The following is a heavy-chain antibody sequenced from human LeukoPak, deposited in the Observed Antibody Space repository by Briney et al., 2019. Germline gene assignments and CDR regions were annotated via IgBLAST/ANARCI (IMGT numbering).Heavy chain of an antibody. J-gene: IGHJ4*02. CDR1: GFPFSSYG. Sequence: QSGGSLRLSCAASGFPFSSYGMHWVRQDPGKGLEWVARLVYDERNDYANSVKGRFTISRDNSKNTLYLQMDNLRVDDTAVYYCARDLSAAYDFWGQGILVTVSS. CDR2: LVYDERN. CDR3: ARDLSAAYDF. D-gene: IGHD2-21*01. V-gene: IGHV3-33*01.